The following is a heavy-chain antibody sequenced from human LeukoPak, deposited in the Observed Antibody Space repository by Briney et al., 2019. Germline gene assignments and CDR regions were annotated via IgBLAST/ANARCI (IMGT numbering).Heavy chain of an antibody. V-gene: IGHV3-33*08. Sequence: GGSLRLSCATSGFSFSTFGMHWARRAPGKGLEWVAVIWNDGSKKFYAESVKGRFTISRDNSQNTLYLQMNRLRAEDTAVYYCGRDSLGGDYWGQGTLVTVSS. D-gene: IGHD3-16*01. CDR1: GFSFSTFG. CDR2: IWNDGSKK. J-gene: IGHJ4*02. CDR3: GRDSLGGDY.